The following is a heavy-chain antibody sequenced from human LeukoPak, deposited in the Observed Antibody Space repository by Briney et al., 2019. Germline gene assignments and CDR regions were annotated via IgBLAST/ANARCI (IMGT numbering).Heavy chain of an antibody. J-gene: IGHJ4*02. Sequence: ASVKVSCKASGYTFTSYYISWVRQAPGRGLEWVGWISAYNGNTNYAQKLQGRVTMTTDTSTSTAYMELRSLRSDDTAVYYCARLPTPAARLDFDYWGQGTLVTVSS. CDR3: ARLPTPAARLDFDY. D-gene: IGHD6-6*01. CDR1: GYTFTSYY. V-gene: IGHV1-18*01. CDR2: ISAYNGNT.